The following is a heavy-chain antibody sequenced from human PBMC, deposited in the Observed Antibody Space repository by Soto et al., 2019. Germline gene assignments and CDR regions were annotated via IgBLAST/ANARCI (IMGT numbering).Heavy chain of an antibody. Sequence: QVQLQQWGAGLLKPSETLSLTCAVYSGSFSGYYWSWIRQPPGKGLEWLGEINHGGSTNYNPSLTSRVNISVDTFKKHFSLRLTSVTAADTAVYYCARGQDTAMVTVFDYWGQGTLVTVSS. CDR2: INHGGST. D-gene: IGHD5-18*01. V-gene: IGHV4-34*01. CDR1: SGSFSGYY. J-gene: IGHJ4*02. CDR3: ARGQDTAMVTVFDY.